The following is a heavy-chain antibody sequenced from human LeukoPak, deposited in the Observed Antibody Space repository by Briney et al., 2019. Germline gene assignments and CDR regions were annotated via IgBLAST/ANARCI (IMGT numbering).Heavy chain of an antibody. Sequence: ASLKVSCKASEYTFTIYDINWVRQGPGQGLGWMGWINPNRGNTGYTQKFQGRVTITTNTSTRTAYMGQRSPRYADTAVYYCARSPAGGSTTKSKDIWFERWGQGTLVTVSS. V-gene: IGHV1-8*01. D-gene: IGHD2-15*01. CDR3: ARSPAGGSTTKSKDIWFER. CDR2: INPNRGNT. CDR1: EYTFTIYD. J-gene: IGHJ5*02.